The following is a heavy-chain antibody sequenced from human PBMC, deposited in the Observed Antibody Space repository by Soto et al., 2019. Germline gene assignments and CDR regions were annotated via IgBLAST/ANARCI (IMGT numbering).Heavy chain of an antibody. CDR1: GRSISIYY. CDR3: ARHHDS. CDR2: FYYSGST. J-gene: IGHJ4*02. V-gene: IGHV4-59*08. Sequence: SEILTLTCHVFGRSISIYYWCWIRQPPGKGLEWIGYFYYSGSTNYNPSLKSRVTISVDTSKNQFSLKLSSVTAADTAVYYCARHHDSWGQGTLVTVS.